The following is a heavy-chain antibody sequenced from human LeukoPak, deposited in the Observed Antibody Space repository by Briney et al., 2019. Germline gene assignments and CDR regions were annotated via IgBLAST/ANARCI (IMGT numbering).Heavy chain of an antibody. CDR2: IYRGST. CDR1: GGSISNSY. V-gene: IGHV4-59*08. Sequence: SETLSLTCTVSGGSISNSYWSWIRQIPGKGLEWEWIGYIYRGSTNYNPSLKSRVTISVDTSKNQFSLKLTSVTAADTAVYYCAIAPTLWGQGALVTVSS. J-gene: IGHJ4*02. CDR3: AIAPTL.